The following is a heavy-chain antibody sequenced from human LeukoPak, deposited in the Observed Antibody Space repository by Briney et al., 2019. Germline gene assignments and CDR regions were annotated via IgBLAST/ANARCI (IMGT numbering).Heavy chain of an antibody. D-gene: IGHD6-19*01. V-gene: IGHV3-23*01. Sequence: GGSLRLSCAASGFTFSSYAMSWVRQAPGKGLEWVSAISGSGGSTYYADSVKGRFTISRDNSKNTLYLQMNSLRAEDTAVYYCAKGQGGSGWLPIGFDYWGQGTLVTVSS. CDR1: GFTFSSYA. CDR3: AKGQGGSGWLPIGFDY. CDR2: ISGSGGST. J-gene: IGHJ4*02.